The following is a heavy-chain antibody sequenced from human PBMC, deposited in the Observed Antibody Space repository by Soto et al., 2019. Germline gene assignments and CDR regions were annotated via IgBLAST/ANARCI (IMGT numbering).Heavy chain of an antibody. CDR3: TRGYSQAGYSSSLVFDY. J-gene: IGHJ4*01. CDR1: CGSINSGGYY. D-gene: IGHD6-13*01. Sequence: QVQLRESGPGLLKPSQTLSLTCTVSCGSINSGGYYWNWIRQHPGKGLEWIGYMYYSGSTYYNPFLRSQVIISADTSENHLPLKLSSVTAADTAVYFCTRGYSQAGYSSSLVFDYWGHGTLVNVSA. V-gene: IGHV4-31*01. CDR2: MYYSGST.